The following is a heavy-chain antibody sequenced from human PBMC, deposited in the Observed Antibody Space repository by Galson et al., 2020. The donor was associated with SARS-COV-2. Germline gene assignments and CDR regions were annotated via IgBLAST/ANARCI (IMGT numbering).Heavy chain of an antibody. V-gene: IGHV4-31*03. CDR3: ARDGPVGDPFDY. J-gene: IGHJ4*02. D-gene: IGHD1-26*01. CDR1: GDSITRGGFY. Sequence: SETLSLTCTVSGDSITRGGFYWSWIRQHPGKGLEWIGYISYSGSTYYNPSLKSRVTISLDRSKSQFSLKLTSMTAADTAVYYCARDGPVGDPFDYWGQGTLVTVSS. CDR2: ISYSGST.